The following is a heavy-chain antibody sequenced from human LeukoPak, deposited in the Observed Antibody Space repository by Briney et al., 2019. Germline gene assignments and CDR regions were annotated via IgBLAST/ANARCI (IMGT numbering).Heavy chain of an antibody. D-gene: IGHD3-3*01. Sequence: SETLSLTCTVSGDSINTYYWSWIRQPPGKGLEWIGYIYYSGNTNYNPSLKSRVTISIDTSKNQFSLKLSSVTAADTAVYYCASAHDFWSGYPYYYMDVWGKGTTVTVSS. CDR3: ASAHDFWSGYPYYYMDV. V-gene: IGHV4-59*01. J-gene: IGHJ6*03. CDR1: GDSINTYY. CDR2: IYYSGNT.